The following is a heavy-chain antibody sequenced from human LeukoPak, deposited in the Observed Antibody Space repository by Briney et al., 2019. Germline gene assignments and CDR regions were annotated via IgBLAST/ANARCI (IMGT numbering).Heavy chain of an antibody. D-gene: IGHD6-19*01. CDR1: GFTFSAYA. Sequence: GGSLRLSCEASGFTFSAYAMTWVRQAPGKGLEWVSYISDSGSAIQHADSVRGRFAISRDNAKNSLYLEMHSLRVEDTAVYYCATKVAGTSHFSYWGQGTLVTVSS. V-gene: IGHV3-48*03. CDR3: ATKVAGTSHFSY. J-gene: IGHJ4*02. CDR2: ISDSGSAI.